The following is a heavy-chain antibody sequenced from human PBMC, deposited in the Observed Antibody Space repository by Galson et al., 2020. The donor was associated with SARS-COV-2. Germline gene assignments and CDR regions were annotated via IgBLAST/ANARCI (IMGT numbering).Heavy chain of an antibody. J-gene: IGHJ4*02. Sequence: GGSLRLSCAASGFTFSSFAMSWVRQAPGKGLEWVSGISGSGGSTYYADSVKGRFTISRDNSKNTLYLQMNSLRAEDTAVYYCARMSSDFWNDYYSSDFEYWGQGTLVTVSS. D-gene: IGHD3-3*01. V-gene: IGHV3-23*01. CDR1: GFTFSSFA. CDR2: ISGSGGST. CDR3: ARMSSDFWNDYYSSDFEY.